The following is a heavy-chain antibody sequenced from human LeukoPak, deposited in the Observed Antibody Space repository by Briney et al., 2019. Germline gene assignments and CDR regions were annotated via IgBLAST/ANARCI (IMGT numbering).Heavy chain of an antibody. J-gene: IGHJ4*02. CDR1: GFTFSSSV. V-gene: IGHV3-30*02. D-gene: IGHD1-14*01. Sequence: GGSLRLSCAASGFTFSSSVIHWVRQAPGKGLEWVAFIRSDGSNKYYADSVKGRFTISRDNAKNSLYLQMNSLRAEDTAVYYCARVRKWNFDYWGQGTLVTVSS. CDR2: IRSDGSNK. CDR3: ARVRKWNFDY.